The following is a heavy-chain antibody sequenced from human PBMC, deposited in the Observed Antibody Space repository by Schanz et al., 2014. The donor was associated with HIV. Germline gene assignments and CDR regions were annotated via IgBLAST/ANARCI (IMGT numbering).Heavy chain of an antibody. Sequence: EVQLLESGGGLVQAGGSLRLSCAASGFTFKSYAMSWVRQAPGRGLEWVSAITGTGGSTYHADSVKGRFTISRDTSKKTLYLQMNSLRADDTAVYFCAIRTPMVTFGAFDIWGRGTWVTVSS. CDR2: ITGTGGST. CDR1: GFTFKSYA. V-gene: IGHV3-23*01. CDR3: AIRTPMVTFGAFDI. J-gene: IGHJ3*02. D-gene: IGHD5-18*01.